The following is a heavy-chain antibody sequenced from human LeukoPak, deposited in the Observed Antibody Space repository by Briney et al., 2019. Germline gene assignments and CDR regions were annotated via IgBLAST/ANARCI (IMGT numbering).Heavy chain of an antibody. Sequence: ASVKVSCKASGGTFSNYAISWVRQAPGQGLEWMGWMNPNSGNTGYAQKFQGRVTITRNTSISTAYMELSSLRSEDTAVYYCARGDQYYYGGALDAFDIWGQGTMVTVSS. CDR2: MNPNSGNT. J-gene: IGHJ3*02. D-gene: IGHD3-10*01. CDR3: ARGDQYYYGGALDAFDI. CDR1: GGTFSNYA. V-gene: IGHV1-8*03.